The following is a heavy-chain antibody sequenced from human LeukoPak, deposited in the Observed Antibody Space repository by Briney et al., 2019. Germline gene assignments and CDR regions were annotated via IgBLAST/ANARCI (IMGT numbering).Heavy chain of an antibody. CDR3: VEDFLYGMDV. CDR1: GYTLTSNY. CDR2: INPSGGST. Sequence: GASVKVSCKASGYTLTSNYMHWVRQAPGQGLEWMGTINPSGGSTSYAQKFQGRVTMARDTSTSTVYMELSSLRSEDTAVYYCVEDFLYGMDVWGQGTTVTVSS. J-gene: IGHJ6*02. V-gene: IGHV1-46*01.